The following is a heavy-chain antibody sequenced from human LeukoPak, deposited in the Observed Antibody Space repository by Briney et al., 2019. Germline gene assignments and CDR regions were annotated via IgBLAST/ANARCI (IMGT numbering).Heavy chain of an antibody. D-gene: IGHD3-10*01. CDR1: GYSINSGHY. CDR3: ARDRGSSGSLYYFDY. V-gene: IGHV4-38-2*02. CDR2: IYHSGNT. Sequence: SETLSLTCAVFGYSINSGHYWGWIRQPPGKGLEWIGSIYHSGNTHYNPSLKSRVTISVDTSKNQFSLKLSSVTAADTAVYYCARDRGSSGSLYYFDYWGQGTLVTVSS. J-gene: IGHJ4*02.